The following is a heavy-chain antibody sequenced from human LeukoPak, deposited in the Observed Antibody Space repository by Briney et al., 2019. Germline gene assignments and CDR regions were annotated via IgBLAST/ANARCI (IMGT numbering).Heavy chain of an antibody. D-gene: IGHD3-22*01. CDR1: GLTVSRHY. CDR2: ILTGGST. J-gene: IGHJ4*02. CDR3: ARDDYYDSSGLDY. Sequence: PGGSLRLSCVASGLTVSRHYMTWVRQAPGKGLEWLSVILTGGSTNYADSVKGRFTISTDNSKNIFYLQMNSLRAEDTAVYYCARDDYYDSSGLDYWGQGTLVTVS. V-gene: IGHV3-53*01.